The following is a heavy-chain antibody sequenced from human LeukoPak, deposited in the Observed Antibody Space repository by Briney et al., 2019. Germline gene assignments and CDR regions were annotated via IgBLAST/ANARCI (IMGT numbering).Heavy chain of an antibody. CDR2: INPTGGST. D-gene: IGHD2-8*02. V-gene: IGHV1-46*01. Sequence: ASVKVSCKASGYTFSSFYMHWVRQAPGQGLEWMGIINPTGGSTSYAQKFQGRGTMTTDTSTSTVYMELSSLRSEDTAVYYCARDHSTGGKWGQGTLVTVSS. CDR1: GYTFSSFY. J-gene: IGHJ4*02. CDR3: ARDHSTGGK.